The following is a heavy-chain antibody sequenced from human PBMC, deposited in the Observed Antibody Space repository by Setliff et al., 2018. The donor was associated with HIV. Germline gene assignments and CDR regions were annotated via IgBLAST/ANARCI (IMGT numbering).Heavy chain of an antibody. J-gene: IGHJ4*02. D-gene: IGHD3-22*01. Sequence: GGSLRLSCEASGFTFSSYWMSWVRQAPGKGLEWVANIKQDGSEKYYVDSVRGRFTISRDNAKNSLYLQMNSLRAEDTAVYYCAGSRGYFVQAGWGQGTLVTVSS. CDR2: IKQDGSEK. CDR1: GFTFSSYW. V-gene: IGHV3-7*01. CDR3: AGSRGYFVQAG.